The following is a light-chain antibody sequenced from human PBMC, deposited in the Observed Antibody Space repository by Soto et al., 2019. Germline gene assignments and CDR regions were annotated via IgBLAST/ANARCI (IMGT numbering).Light chain of an antibody. CDR2: DVT. CDR3: SSYAGSYTFV. CDR1: SSDVGGFNY. V-gene: IGLV2-11*01. J-gene: IGLJ2*01. Sequence: QSVLTQPRSVSGSPGQSVTISCTGTSSDVGGFNYVSWYQQHPGKAPQLMIYDVTKRPSGVPDRFSGSKSGYTASLTISGLQAADEADYYCSSYAGSYTFVFGGGTKLTVL.